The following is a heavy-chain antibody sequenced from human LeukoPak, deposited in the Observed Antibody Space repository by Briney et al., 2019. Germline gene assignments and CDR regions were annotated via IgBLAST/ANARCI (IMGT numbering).Heavy chain of an antibody. Sequence: GGSLRLSCTASGFTLRNYWMHWVPQVPGKRLVWVSRISGDGSVTNYADSVQGRFTISRDNAKNILYLQINNLRSEDTAVYYCARYSSSSGGASYYLDYWGHGTLITVSS. CDR1: GFTLRNYW. J-gene: IGHJ4*01. CDR3: ARYSSSSGGASYYLDY. V-gene: IGHV3-74*01. CDR2: ISGDGSVT. D-gene: IGHD6-6*01.